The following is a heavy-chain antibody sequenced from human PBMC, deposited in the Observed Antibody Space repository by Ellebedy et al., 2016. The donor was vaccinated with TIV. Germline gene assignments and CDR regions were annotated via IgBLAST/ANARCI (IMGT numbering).Heavy chain of an antibody. CDR2: IRQEGDEI. CDR3: ARRASYGDYAVQVNPWFDP. J-gene: IGHJ5*02. V-gene: IGHV3-7*01. CDR1: GFNFRSYW. Sequence: PGGSLRLSCAASGFNFRSYWMTWVRQAPGKGLEWVAKIRQEGDEIYYVESVKGRFPISRDNAKNSLFLQMNSLRVEDTAVYYCARRASYGDYAVQVNPWFDPWGKGTLVTVSS. D-gene: IGHD4-17*01.